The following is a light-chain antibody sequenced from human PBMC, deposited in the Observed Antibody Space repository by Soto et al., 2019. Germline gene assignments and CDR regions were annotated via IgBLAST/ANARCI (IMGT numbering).Light chain of an antibody. CDR1: QSVSHH. Sequence: VMTQSPATLSASPGERVSLSXRASQSVSHHLAWDQQKPGQAPRLXXCDKSSRAPGFPARFSGSGTGTDFTLTINSLQSEAFGVYYCHQYNTWPTSTFGRGTRLEIK. J-gene: IGKJ5*01. CDR3: HQYNTWPTST. V-gene: IGKV3-15*01. CDR2: DKS.